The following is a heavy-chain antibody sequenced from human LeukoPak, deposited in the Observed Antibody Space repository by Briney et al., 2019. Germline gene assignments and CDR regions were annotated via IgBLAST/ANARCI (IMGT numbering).Heavy chain of an antibody. CDR3: ARAEILQGAFDI. V-gene: IGHV4-39*07. CDR1: GGSISSGPYY. Sequence: NPSETLSLTCTVSGGSISSGPYYWGWIRQPPGKGLEWIGNIYYGENTYYNPSLKSRVTISIDTSKNQFYLNLSSVTAADTAVYYCARAEILQGAFDIWGQGTMVTVSS. J-gene: IGHJ3*02. D-gene: IGHD2-15*01. CDR2: IYYGENT.